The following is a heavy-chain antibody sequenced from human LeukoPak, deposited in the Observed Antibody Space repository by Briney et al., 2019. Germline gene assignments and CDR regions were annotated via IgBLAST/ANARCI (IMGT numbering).Heavy chain of an antibody. CDR2: ISSSGSTI. V-gene: IGHV3-48*03. J-gene: IGHJ6*03. CDR3: ARLRYHDWSGYWKYYYYMDV. Sequence: PGGSLRLSCAASGFTFSSYEMNWVRQAPGKGLEWVSYISSSGSTIYYADSVKGRFTISRDNAKNSLYLQMNSLRAEDTAVYYCARLRYHDWSGYWKYYYYMDVWGKGTTVTVSS. CDR1: GFTFSSYE. D-gene: IGHD3-3*01.